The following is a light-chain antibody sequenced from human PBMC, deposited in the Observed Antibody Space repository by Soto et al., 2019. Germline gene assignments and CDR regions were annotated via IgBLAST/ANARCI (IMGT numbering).Light chain of an antibody. CDR3: GTWDNSLSALV. Sequence: QSVLTQPPSVSAAPGQKVTISCSGSSSNIGNNYVSWYQHLPGTAPKLLIYDNNKRPSGIPNRFSGSKSGTSATLGITGLQTGDEADYYCGTWDNSLSALVFGGGTKLTVL. J-gene: IGLJ3*02. V-gene: IGLV1-51*01. CDR2: DNN. CDR1: SSNIGNNY.